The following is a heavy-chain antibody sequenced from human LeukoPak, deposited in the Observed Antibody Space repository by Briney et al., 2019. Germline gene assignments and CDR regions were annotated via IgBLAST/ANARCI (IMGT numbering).Heavy chain of an antibody. CDR2: IWYDGSNK. D-gene: IGHD2-2*01. V-gene: IGHV3-33*01. CDR3: ARVGTYQASDY. Sequence: PGRSLRLSCAASGLTFSSYGMHWVRQAPGKGLEWVAVIWYDGSNKYYADSVKGRFTISRDNSKNTLYLQMNSLRAEDTAVYCCARVGTYQASDYWGQGTLVTVSS. CDR1: GLTFSSYG. J-gene: IGHJ4*02.